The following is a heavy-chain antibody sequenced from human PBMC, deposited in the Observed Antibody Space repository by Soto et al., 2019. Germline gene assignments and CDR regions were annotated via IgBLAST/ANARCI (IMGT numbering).Heavy chain of an antibody. D-gene: IGHD3-9*01. CDR2: IDPSDSYT. J-gene: IGHJ6*02. CDR1: GYSCTSYW. V-gene: IGHV5-10-1*01. CDR3: ARADLRYFDWSDYGIDV. Sequence: WESLKISCKGSGYSCTSYWISWVRQMPGKGLEWMGRIDPSDSYTNYSPSFQGHVTISADKSISTAYLQWSSLKASDTAMYYCARADLRYFDWSDYGIDVWGQGTTVTVSS.